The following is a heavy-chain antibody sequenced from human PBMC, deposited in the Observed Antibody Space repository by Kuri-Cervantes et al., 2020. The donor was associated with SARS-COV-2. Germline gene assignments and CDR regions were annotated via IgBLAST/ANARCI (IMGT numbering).Heavy chain of an antibody. V-gene: IGHV4-59*01. CDR2: FYSSGVT. CDR1: GGSISSYY. CDR3: ARDNVLFSGSGFDY. J-gene: IGHJ4*02. D-gene: IGHD1-26*01. Sequence: SETLSLTCSVSGGSISSYYWGWIRQPPGKGLEWIGYFYSSGVTNYNPSPKSRVTISVDTSKNQLSLILSSVTAEDTAVYYCARDNVLFSGSGFDYWGQGTLVTVSS.